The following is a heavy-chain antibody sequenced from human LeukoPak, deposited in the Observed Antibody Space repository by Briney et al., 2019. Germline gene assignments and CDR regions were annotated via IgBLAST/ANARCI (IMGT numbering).Heavy chain of an antibody. CDR3: ALDWSYPLDY. CDR1: GGSISSYY. CDR2: IYHSGST. J-gene: IGHJ4*02. D-gene: IGHD3-9*01. Sequence: PSETLSLTCTVSGGSISSYYWSWIRQPPGKGLEWIGYIYHSGSTYYNPSLKSRVTISVDTSKNQFSLKLSSVTAADTAVYYCALDWSYPLDYWGQGTLVTVSS. V-gene: IGHV4-59*04.